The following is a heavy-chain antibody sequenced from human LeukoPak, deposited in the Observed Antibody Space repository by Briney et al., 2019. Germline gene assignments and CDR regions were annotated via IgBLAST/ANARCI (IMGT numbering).Heavy chain of an antibody. Sequence: PGGSLRLSCAASGFIVSGSYMVWVRQAPEKGLEWVSVVYGGGSTNLADSVRGRFTMSRDTSDNTVHLQLNNLRVEDTAVYYCATSGVGPSRSWYFDVWGRGTQVTVSS. CDR3: ATSGVGPSRSWYFDV. V-gene: IGHV3-66*01. J-gene: IGHJ2*01. D-gene: IGHD1-26*01. CDR2: VYGGGST. CDR1: GFIVSGSY.